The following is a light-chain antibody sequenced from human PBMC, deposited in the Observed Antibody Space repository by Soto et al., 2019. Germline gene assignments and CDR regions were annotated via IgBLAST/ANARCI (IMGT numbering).Light chain of an antibody. CDR3: CSYAGSYTHWV. J-gene: IGLJ3*02. CDR2: DVS. Sequence: QSALTQPCSVSGSPGQSVTISCTGTSSDVGGYNYVSWYQQHPGKAPKLMIYDVSKRPSGVPDRFSGSKSGNTASLTISGLQAEDEADYYCCSYAGSYTHWVFGGGTKVTVL. V-gene: IGLV2-11*01. CDR1: SSDVGGYNY.